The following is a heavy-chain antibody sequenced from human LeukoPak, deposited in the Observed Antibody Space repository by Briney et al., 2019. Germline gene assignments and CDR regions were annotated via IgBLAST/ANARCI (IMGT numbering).Heavy chain of an antibody. D-gene: IGHD6-19*01. V-gene: IGHV3-7*01. CDR2: IKQDGSEK. CDR3: ARDLSSGWYKVFDY. CDR1: GFTFSSYW. Sequence: GGSLRLSCAASGFTFSSYWMSWVRQAPGKGLEWVANIKQDGSEKYYVDSVKGRFTISRDNAKSSLYLQMNSLRAEDTAVYYCARDLSSGWYKVFDYWGQGTLVTVSS. J-gene: IGHJ4*02.